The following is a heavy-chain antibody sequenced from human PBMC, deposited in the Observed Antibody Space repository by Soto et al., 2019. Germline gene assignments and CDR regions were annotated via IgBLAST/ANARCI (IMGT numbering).Heavy chain of an antibody. CDR1: GFTFSTSG. D-gene: IGHD4-17*01. V-gene: IGHV3-48*01. CDR3: ASTDYGDYVFF. CDR2: ISSTTSTI. Sequence: EVQLVESGGGLVQPGGSLRLSCIASGFTFSTSGMNWVRQAPGKGLEWVSYISSTTSTIYYADSVKGRFTISRDNAKNSLFLQMNSLRAEDTAVYYCASTDYGDYVFFWGQGTMVTVSS. J-gene: IGHJ3*01.